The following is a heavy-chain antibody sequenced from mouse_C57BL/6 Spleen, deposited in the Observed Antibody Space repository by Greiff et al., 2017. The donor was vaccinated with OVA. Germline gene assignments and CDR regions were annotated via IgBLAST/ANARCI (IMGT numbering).Heavy chain of an antibody. J-gene: IGHJ2*01. CDR2: INPSSGYT. V-gene: IGHV1-4*01. CDR1: GYTFTSYT. Sequence: QVQLKESGAELARPGASVKMSCKASGYTFTSYTMHWVKQRPGQGLEWIGYINPSSGYTKSNQKFKDKATLTADKSSSTAYMQLSSLSSEDSAVYYCARGGIYYYGGDYWGQGTTLTVSS. CDR3: ARGGIYYYGGDY. D-gene: IGHD1-1*01.